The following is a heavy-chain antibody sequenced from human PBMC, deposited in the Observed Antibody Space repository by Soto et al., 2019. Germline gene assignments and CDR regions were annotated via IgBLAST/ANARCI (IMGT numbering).Heavy chain of an antibody. CDR2: ISGSGGST. V-gene: IGHV3-23*01. Sequence: GGSLRLSCAASGFTFSSYAMSWVRQAPGKGLEWVSAISGSGGSTYYADSVKGRFTISRDNSKNALYLQMNSLRAEDTAVYYCAKDHTMVRGVIDYWGQGTLVTVSS. CDR3: AKDHTMVRGVIDY. D-gene: IGHD3-10*01. J-gene: IGHJ4*02. CDR1: GFTFSSYA.